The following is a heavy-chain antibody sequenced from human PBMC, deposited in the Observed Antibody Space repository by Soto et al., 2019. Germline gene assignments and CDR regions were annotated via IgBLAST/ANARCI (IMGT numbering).Heavy chain of an antibody. Sequence: INYCSGWVSQKNGKGLEWMGIIYPGDSDTRYSPSFQGQVTISADKSISTAYLQWSSLKASDTAMYYCARPNSSSWYYGMDVWGQGTTVTVSS. CDR2: IYPGDSDT. D-gene: IGHD6-13*01. V-gene: IGHV5-51*01. CDR1: INYC. J-gene: IGHJ6*02. CDR3: ARPNSSSWYYGMDV.